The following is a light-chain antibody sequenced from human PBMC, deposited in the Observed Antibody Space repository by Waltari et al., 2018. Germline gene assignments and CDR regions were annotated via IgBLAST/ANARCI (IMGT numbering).Light chain of an antibody. Sequence: SDELNQPPSVSVSPGQTASIPCSGEKLGEKHVCWYQQKPGQSPVLVMYQDTKRPSGIPERFSGSNSGNTATLTIRDTQAMDEADYYCQAWDSKNLYVFGTGTTVTVL. CDR2: QDT. V-gene: IGLV3-1*01. CDR1: KLGEKH. CDR3: QAWDSKNLYV. J-gene: IGLJ1*01.